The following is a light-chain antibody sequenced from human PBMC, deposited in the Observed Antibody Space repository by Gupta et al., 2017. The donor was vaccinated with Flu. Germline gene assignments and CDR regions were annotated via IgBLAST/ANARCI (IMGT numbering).Light chain of an antibody. J-gene: IGKJ5*01. Sequence: GERVTITCQASQDISNFFNWYQQKPGKAPMLLIYDASNLETGVPSRFSGSGSGTDLTFTISSLQPEDIATYYCQQYSNLPITFGQGTRLEIK. CDR3: QQYSNLPIT. V-gene: IGKV1-33*01. CDR2: DAS. CDR1: QDISNF.